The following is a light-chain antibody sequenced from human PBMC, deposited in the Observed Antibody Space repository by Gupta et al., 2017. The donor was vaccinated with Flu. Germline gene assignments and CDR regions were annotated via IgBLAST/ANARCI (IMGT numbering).Light chain of an antibody. J-gene: IGKJ1*01. Sequence: EIVLTQSPGTLSLSPGERATLSCRASQSVSSSYLAWYQQKPGQAPRLLIYGASSRASGIPDRFSGSGSGTDFTLTVSRLEPEDFALYYCQQYGSEPRTFGQGTKVEIK. CDR1: QSVSSSY. V-gene: IGKV3-20*01. CDR2: GAS. CDR3: QQYGSEPRT.